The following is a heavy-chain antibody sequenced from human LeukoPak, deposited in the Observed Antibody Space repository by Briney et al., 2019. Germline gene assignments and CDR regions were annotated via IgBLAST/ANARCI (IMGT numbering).Heavy chain of an antibody. D-gene: IGHD5-18*01. J-gene: IGHJ6*03. CDR3: ARGEYSYGPYYMDV. V-gene: IGHV4-59*01. CDR2: IYYSGST. Sequence: SETLSLTCTVSGGSISSYYWSWIRQPPGKGLEWIGYIYYSGSTNYNPSLKSRVTISVDTSKNQFSLKLSSVTAADTAVYYCARGEYSYGPYYMDVWGNGTTVTASS. CDR1: GGSISSYY.